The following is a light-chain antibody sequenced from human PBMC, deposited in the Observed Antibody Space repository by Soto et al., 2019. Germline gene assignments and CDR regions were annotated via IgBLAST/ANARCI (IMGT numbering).Light chain of an antibody. CDR1: SSDVGGYNY. CDR2: EVA. J-gene: IGLJ3*02. V-gene: IGLV2-14*01. CDR3: SSHTTSSTWA. Sequence: QSVLTQPASVSGSPGQSITISCTGTSSDVGGYNYVSWYQQHPGKAPKLMIYEVANRPSGVPHRFSGSKSGNTASLTISGLQTEDEADYYCSSHTTSSTWAFGGGTKVTVL.